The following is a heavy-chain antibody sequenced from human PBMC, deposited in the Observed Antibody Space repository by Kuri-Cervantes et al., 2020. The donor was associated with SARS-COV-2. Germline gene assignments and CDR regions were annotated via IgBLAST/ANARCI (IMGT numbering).Heavy chain of an antibody. CDR1: GFTFSSYE. D-gene: IGHD3-22*01. J-gene: IGHJ4*02. CDR3: ASIVTGDSSGYY. CDR2: ISTSGNTI. V-gene: IGHV3-48*03. Sequence: GGSLRLSCAASGFTFSSYEMNWVRQAPGKGLEWVSYISTSGNTIYYADSVKGRFTISRDNSKNTLYLQMNSLRAEDTAVYYCASIVTGDSSGYYWGQGTLVTVSS.